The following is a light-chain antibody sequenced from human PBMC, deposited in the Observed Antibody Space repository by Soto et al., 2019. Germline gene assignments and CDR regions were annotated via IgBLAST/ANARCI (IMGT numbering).Light chain of an antibody. J-gene: IGKJ4*01. CDR2: DAS. CDR3: QQFQSYDFT. Sequence: AIQLTQSPSSLSASVGDRVTITCRASQGISSALAWYQHKPGRAPRLLIYDASSLQSGVSSRFSGSGSGTDFTLTISSLQPEDFATYYCQQFQSYDFTFGEGTKLEIK. CDR1: QGISSA. V-gene: IGKV1-13*02.